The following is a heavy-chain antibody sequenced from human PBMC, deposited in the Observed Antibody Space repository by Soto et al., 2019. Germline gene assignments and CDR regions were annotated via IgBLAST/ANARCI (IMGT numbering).Heavy chain of an antibody. CDR1: GFTLSSYS. Sequence: EVQLVESGGGLVQPGGSLILSCEGSGFTLSSYSMNWVRQAPGRGLEWVSYISSGSVTIYYADSVKGRFTXXXXXXXXXXXXXXXXXXAEDTAVYYCARGRPIDYWGQGTLVTVSS. J-gene: IGHJ4*02. CDR2: ISSGSVTI. CDR3: ARGRPIDY. V-gene: IGHV3-48*01.